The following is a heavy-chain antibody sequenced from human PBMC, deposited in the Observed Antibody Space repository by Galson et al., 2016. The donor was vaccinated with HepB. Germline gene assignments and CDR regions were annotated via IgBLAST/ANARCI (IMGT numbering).Heavy chain of an antibody. J-gene: IGHJ4*02. V-gene: IGHV3-9*01. CDR2: ISWDGTNK. D-gene: IGHD1-26*01. Sequence: SLRLSCAASGFTLSNYAMHWVRQAPEKGLEWVAGISWDGTNKDYADSVKGRFTISRDNTNNSLSLQMNSLSGDDTALYNCAKDGSYSGNLHCYFDYWGQGTLVTVSS. CDR3: AKDGSYSGNLHCYFDY. CDR1: GFTLSNYA.